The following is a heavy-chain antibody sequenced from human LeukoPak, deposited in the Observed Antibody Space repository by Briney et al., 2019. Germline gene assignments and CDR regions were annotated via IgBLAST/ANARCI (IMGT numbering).Heavy chain of an antibody. CDR2: IWFDGSLE. V-gene: IGHV3-33*01. Sequence: PGGSLRLSCAASGFTFSTYAMHWVRQAPGKGLEWVAIIWFDGSLEYYADSVKGRFTISRDNSKNTLYLQMNSLRVEDSAVYYCARDSLTYFYGSGSFYDWYIDLWGRGTLVTVSS. D-gene: IGHD3-10*01. J-gene: IGHJ2*01. CDR1: GFTFSTYA. CDR3: ARDSLTYFYGSGSFYDWYIDL.